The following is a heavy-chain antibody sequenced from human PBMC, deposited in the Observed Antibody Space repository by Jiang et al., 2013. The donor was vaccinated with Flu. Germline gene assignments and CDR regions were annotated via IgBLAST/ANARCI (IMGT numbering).Heavy chain of an antibody. D-gene: IGHD3-22*01. CDR2: IIPIFGTA. J-gene: IGHJ6*02. CDR1: GGTFSSYA. CDR3: ARKYQGNDSSGYPDGYYYYYGMDV. Sequence: SGAEVKKPGSSVKVSCKASGGTFSSYAISWVRQAPGQGLEWMGGIIPIFGTANYAQKFQGRVTITADKSTSTAYMELSSLRSEDTAVYYCARKYQGNDSSGYPDGYYYYYGMDVWGQGTTVTVSS. V-gene: IGHV1-69*06.